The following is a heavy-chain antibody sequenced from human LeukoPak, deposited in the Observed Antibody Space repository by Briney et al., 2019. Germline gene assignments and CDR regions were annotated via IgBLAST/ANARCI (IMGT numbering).Heavy chain of an antibody. CDR2: IYYSGST. Sequence: GSLRLSCAASGFTFSSYAMHWVRQAPGKGLEWIGSIYYSGSTYYNPSLKSRVTISVDTSKNQFSLKLSSVTAADTAVYYCARPTGSGYYPFDYWGQGTLVTVSS. J-gene: IGHJ4*02. CDR1: GFTFSSYAMH. D-gene: IGHD3-22*01. V-gene: IGHV4-39*01. CDR3: ARPTGSGYYPFDY.